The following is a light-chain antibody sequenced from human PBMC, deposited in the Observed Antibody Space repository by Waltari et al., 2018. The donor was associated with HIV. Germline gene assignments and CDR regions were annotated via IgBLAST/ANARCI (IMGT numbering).Light chain of an antibody. J-gene: IGKJ4*01. CDR3: QQYYTTPLT. CDR2: WAF. V-gene: IGKV4-1*01. Sequence: DIVMTHSPESLPVSLGERASINCKSSQSLLYTSNNKNFLAWYQQKPGQPPKLLIYWAFTRESGVPDRFSGSGSGTDFTLTISGLQADDVAIYYCQQYYTTPLTFGGGTKVEI. CDR1: QSLLYTSNNKNF.